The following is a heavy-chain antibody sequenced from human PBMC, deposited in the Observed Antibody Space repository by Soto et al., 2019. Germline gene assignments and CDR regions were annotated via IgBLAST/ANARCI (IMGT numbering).Heavy chain of an antibody. V-gene: IGHV4-34*01. CDR1: DGSFNDYY. Sequence: SETLALTCAVYDGSFNDYYWSWIRQSPGRGLEWIGEISHGGNAKYNPSLQSRLTFSVDTSEKQFSLKLFSVTAADSAVYYCVRGGGGVTPPRFFYFDYWGQGALVTVSS. CDR2: ISHGGNA. J-gene: IGHJ4*02. D-gene: IGHD2-8*01. CDR3: VRGGGGVTPPRFFYFDY.